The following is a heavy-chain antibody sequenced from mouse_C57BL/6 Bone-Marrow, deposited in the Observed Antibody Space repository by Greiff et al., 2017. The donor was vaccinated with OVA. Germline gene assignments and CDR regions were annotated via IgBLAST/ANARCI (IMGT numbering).Heavy chain of an antibody. J-gene: IGHJ3*01. Sequence: EVMLVESGPELVKPGASVKIPCKASGYTFTDYNMDWVKQSHGKSLEWIGDINPNNGGTIYNQKFKGKATLTVDKSSSTAYMELRSLTSEDTAVYYCARSDYRAYWGQGTLVTVSA. D-gene: IGHD2-4*01. CDR1: GYTFTDYN. CDR3: ARSDYRAY. CDR2: INPNNGGT. V-gene: IGHV1-18*01.